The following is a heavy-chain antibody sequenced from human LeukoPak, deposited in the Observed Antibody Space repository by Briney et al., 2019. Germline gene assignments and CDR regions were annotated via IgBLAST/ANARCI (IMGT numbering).Heavy chain of an antibody. J-gene: IGHJ4*02. CDR3: ARDLEVAAAPDY. CDR2: ISSSSSYI. Sequence: GGSLRLSCAASGFTFSSYNMNWVRQAPGKGLEWVSSISSSSSYIYYADSVKVRFTISRDNAKNSLYLQMNSLRAEDTAVYYCARDLEVAAAPDYWGQGTLVTVSS. CDR1: GFTFSSYN. V-gene: IGHV3-21*01. D-gene: IGHD2-15*01.